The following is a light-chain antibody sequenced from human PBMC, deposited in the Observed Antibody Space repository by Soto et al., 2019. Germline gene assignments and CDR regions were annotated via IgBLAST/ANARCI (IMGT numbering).Light chain of an antibody. Sequence: AIRMTQSPSSLSASTGDRATITCRASQGISSYLAWYQPTPGKAPKLLIYAASTLQSGVPSRFSGSGSGTDFTLTISCLQSEDCATYYGQQYYSYPPTFGQGTKVDIK. CDR3: QQYYSYPPT. CDR2: AAS. V-gene: IGKV1-8*01. CDR1: QGISSY. J-gene: IGKJ1*01.